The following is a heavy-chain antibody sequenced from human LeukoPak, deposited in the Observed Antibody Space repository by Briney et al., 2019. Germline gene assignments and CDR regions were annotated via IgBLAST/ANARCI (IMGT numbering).Heavy chain of an antibody. D-gene: IGHD2-8*01. CDR2: ISGSGGST. J-gene: IGHJ4*02. V-gene: IGHV3-23*01. CDR3: AKASVLGYCTNGVCYTVDY. Sequence: GGSLRLSCAASGFTFSSYGMSWVRQAPGKGLEWVSAISGSGGSTYYADSVKGWFIISRGNSKNTLYLQMNSLRAEDTAVYYCAKASVLGYCTNGVCYTVDYWGQGTLVTVSS. CDR1: GFTFSSYG.